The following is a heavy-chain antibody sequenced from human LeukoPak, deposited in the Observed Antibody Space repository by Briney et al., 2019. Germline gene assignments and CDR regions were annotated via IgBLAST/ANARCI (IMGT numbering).Heavy chain of an antibody. Sequence: SGGSLRLSCAVSGFTFSDFYMSWIRQAPGKGLEWVSYISDSGSTIYYADSVKGRFTISRDNAKNSLYLQMNSLRAEDTAVYYCARDSNYDFWSGYPDYWGQGTLVTVSS. CDR3: ARDSNYDFWSGYPDY. D-gene: IGHD3-3*01. J-gene: IGHJ4*02. V-gene: IGHV3-11*04. CDR1: GFTFSDFY. CDR2: ISDSGSTI.